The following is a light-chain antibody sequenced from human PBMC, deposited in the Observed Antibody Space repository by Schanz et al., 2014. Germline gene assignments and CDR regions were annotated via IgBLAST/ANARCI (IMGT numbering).Light chain of an antibody. V-gene: IGKV1-39*01. CDR3: QQSYSTPLT. CDR2: GAS. CDR1: QDISNH. J-gene: IGKJ4*01. Sequence: DIQMTQSPSSLSASVGDRVTITCQASQDISNHLSWYQQKPGTAPKLLIYGASSLQSGVPSRFSGSGSGTDFTLTISSLQPEEYATYYCQQSYSTPLTFGGGTKVEIK.